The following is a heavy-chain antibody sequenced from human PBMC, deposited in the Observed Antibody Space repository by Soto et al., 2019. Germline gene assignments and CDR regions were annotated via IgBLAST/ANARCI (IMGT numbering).Heavy chain of an antibody. J-gene: IGHJ6*02. D-gene: IGHD5-12*01. Sequence: ASVKVSCKASGYTFTSYYMHWVRQAPGQGLEWMGIINPSGGSTSYAQKFQGRVTMTRDTSTSTVYMELSSLRSEDTAVYYCARGGSGYDTYYYYGMDVWGQGTTVTVSS. CDR1: GYTFTSYY. V-gene: IGHV1-46*01. CDR3: ARGGSGYDTYYYYGMDV. CDR2: INPSGGST.